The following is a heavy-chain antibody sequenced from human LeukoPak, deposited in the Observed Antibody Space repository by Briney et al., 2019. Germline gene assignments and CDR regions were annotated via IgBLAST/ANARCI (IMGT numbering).Heavy chain of an antibody. CDR2: ISYDGSNK. CDR3: AKLGTTSVTTGY. D-gene: IGHD4-17*01. J-gene: IGHJ4*02. Sequence: GSLRLSCVASGFTFSRYGMHWVRQAPGKGLEWVAVISYDGSNKYYADSVKGRFTISRDNSKNTLYLQMNSLRGEDTAVYYCAKLGTTSVTTGYWGQGTLVTVSS. CDR1: GFTFSRYG. V-gene: IGHV3-30*18.